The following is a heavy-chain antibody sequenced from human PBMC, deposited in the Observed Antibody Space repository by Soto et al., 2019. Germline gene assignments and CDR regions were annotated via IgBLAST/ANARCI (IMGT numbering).Heavy chain of an antibody. J-gene: IGHJ4*02. CDR2: ISGSDGST. Sequence: EVQLLESGGGLGQPGGSLRLSCAASGFTFSIYDMTWVRQAPGKGLEWVSGISGSDGSTYYADSVKGRFTISKDISKNTLDLQMNSLRADDTDVYYCVKGHWGDYWGQGTLVTVSS. D-gene: IGHD7-27*01. CDR3: VKGHWGDY. V-gene: IGHV3-23*01. CDR1: GFTFSIYD.